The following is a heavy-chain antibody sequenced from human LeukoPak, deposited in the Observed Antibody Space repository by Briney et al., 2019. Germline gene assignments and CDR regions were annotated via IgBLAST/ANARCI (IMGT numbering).Heavy chain of an antibody. CDR1: GGSVSSGSYY. CDR2: IYYSGST. D-gene: IGHD3-22*01. J-gene: IGHJ1*01. V-gene: IGHV4-61*01. CDR3: ARPPSMIVVVEYFQH. Sequence: PSETLSLTCTVSGGSVSSGSYYWSWIRQPPGKGLEWIGYIYYSGSTNYNPSLKSRVTISVDTSKNQFSLKLSSVTAADTAVYYCARPPSMIVVVEYFQHWGQGTLVTVSS.